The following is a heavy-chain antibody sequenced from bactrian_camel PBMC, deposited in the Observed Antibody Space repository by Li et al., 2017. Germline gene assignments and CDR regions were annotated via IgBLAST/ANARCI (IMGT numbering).Heavy chain of an antibody. V-gene: IGHV3S35*01. CDR2: ISWCIDGWCGDGT. CDR1: GSTFSSYA. D-gene: IGHD2*01. CDR3: VREGEAYFSGGQHSAPRFHY. J-gene: IGHJ4*01. Sequence: VLLVESGGGSVQPGGSLRLSCAASGSTFSSYAMSWVRQAPGKGLDWVSIISWCIDGWCGDGTNYAASVKGRFTIARDNARDTVYLQMANLKPEDTAVYYCVREGEAYFSGGQHSAPRFHYWGQGTQVTVS.